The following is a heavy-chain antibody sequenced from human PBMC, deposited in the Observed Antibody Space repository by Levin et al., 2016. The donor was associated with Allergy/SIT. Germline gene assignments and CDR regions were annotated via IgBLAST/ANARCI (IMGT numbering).Heavy chain of an antibody. V-gene: IGHV3-23*01. CDR3: AKDPNGDYIGAFDF. CDR2: IRASGGNT. Sequence: WIRQPPGKGLEWVSDIRASGGNTYYADSVKGRFTVSRDNSKQTLYLQMNNLRAEDTAIYYCAKDPNGDYIGAFDFWGQGTMVTVSS. D-gene: IGHD4-17*01. J-gene: IGHJ3*01.